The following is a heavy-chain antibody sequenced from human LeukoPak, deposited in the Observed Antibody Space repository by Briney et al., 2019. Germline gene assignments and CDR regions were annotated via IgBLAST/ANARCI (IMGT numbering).Heavy chain of an antibody. Sequence: SETLSLTCTVSGGSISSSSYYWGWIRQPPGKGLEWIGSIYYSGSTYYNPSLKSRVTISVDTSKNQFSPKLSSVTAADTAVYYCARVVATIIYYYYYYMDVWGKGTTVTVSS. D-gene: IGHD5-12*01. CDR3: ARVVATIIYYYYYYMDV. CDR1: GGSISSSSYY. V-gene: IGHV4-39*07. J-gene: IGHJ6*03. CDR2: IYYSGST.